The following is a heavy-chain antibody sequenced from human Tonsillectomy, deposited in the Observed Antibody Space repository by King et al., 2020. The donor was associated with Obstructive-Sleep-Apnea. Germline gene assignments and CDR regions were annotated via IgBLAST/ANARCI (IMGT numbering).Heavy chain of an antibody. CDR1: GYRFSIYW. Sequence: VQLVESGSEVKKPGESLKISCQGSGYRFSIYWIAWVRQVPGKGLEWMGAIYPGDSDTRYGPSFQGQVIISADESRSTAYLQWGSLKASDTAIYYCARRHSGKSYYFDSWGQGTLVTVSS. CDR2: IYPGDSDT. V-gene: IGHV5-51*01. J-gene: IGHJ4*02. D-gene: IGHD3-16*01. CDR3: ARRHSGKSYYFDS.